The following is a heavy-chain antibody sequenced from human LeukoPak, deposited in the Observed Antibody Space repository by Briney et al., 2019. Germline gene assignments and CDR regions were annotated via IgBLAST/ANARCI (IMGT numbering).Heavy chain of an antibody. D-gene: IGHD1-7*01. J-gene: IGHJ4*02. CDR2: VGPYNRKT. CDR1: GYAFSSYG. Sequence: GASVKVSCKASGYAFSSYGIGWVRQAPGQGLEWMGWVGPYNRKTNYSQKFQGRATMTTDTSTNTAYLELRTLRSDDTAVYYCARGAPRGVWNFYFDYWGQGTLVTVSS. V-gene: IGHV1-18*01. CDR3: ARGAPRGVWNFYFDY.